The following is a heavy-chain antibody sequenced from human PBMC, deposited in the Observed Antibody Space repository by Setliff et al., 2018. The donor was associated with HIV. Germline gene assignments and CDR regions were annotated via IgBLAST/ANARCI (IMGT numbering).Heavy chain of an antibody. CDR3: ARDFCGSSCSSGYGYFDH. D-gene: IGHD2-15*01. CDR2: ISSSSSYI. Sequence: GSLRLSCAASGFTFSTFSVNWVRQAPGKGLECVSSISSSSSYIYYADSVKGRFTISRDHAQNSLYLQMNSLRAEDTAVYYCARDFCGSSCSSGYGYFDHWGQGTLVTVSS. J-gene: IGHJ4*02. V-gene: IGHV3-21*01. CDR1: GFTFSTFS.